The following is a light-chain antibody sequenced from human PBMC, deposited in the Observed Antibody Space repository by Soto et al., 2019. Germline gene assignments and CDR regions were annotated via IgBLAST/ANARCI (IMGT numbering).Light chain of an antibody. CDR3: SSFTTSRTYV. CDR2: EVS. V-gene: IGLV2-14*01. Sequence: QSALTQPASVSGSPGQSITISCTGTSSDVGAYSYVSWYQQHPGKAPKLMIYEVSNRPSGVSNRFSGSKSGNTASLTISGLQAEDEADYHCSSFTTSRTYVFGTGTKLTVL. J-gene: IGLJ1*01. CDR1: SSDVGAYSY.